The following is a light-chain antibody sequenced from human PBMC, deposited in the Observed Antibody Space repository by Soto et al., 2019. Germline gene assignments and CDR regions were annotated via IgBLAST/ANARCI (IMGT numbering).Light chain of an antibody. CDR1: QSVLYNSNNKNY. CDR3: QQYFSIPLT. V-gene: IGKV4-1*01. Sequence: DIVMTQSPDSLSVSLGERATINCKSSQSVLYNSNNKNYLDWYQQKSGQPPKLLISWASTRESGVPARFSGSGSGTDFTLTISSLQAEDVAVYYCQQYFSIPLTFGGGTKVEIK. J-gene: IGKJ4*01. CDR2: WAS.